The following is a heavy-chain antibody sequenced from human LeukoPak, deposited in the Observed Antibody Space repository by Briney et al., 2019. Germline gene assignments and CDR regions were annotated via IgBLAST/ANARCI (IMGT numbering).Heavy chain of an antibody. CDR1: GYSISSGYY. D-gene: IGHD1-26*01. J-gene: IGHJ4*02. Sequence: ETLSLTCTVSGYSISSGYYWGWIRQPPGKGLEWVSSISSSSSYIYYADSVKGRFTISRDNAKNSLYLQMNSLRAEDTAVYYCARGGVGATTFDYWGQGTLVTVSS. V-gene: IGHV3-21*01. CDR2: ISSSSSYI. CDR3: ARGGVGATTFDY.